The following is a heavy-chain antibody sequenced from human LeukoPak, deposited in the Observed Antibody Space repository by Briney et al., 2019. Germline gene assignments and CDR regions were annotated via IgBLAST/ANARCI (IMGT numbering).Heavy chain of an antibody. Sequence: PSETLSLTCTVSGGSISSSGYYWGWIRQPPGKGLEWIGSIYYSGSTYYKPSLQSRVTMSVDTSKNQFSLRLTSVTAADTAVYYCTRDQRSGYSGYDYYYYYYMDVWGKGTTVTVSS. V-gene: IGHV4-39*07. D-gene: IGHD5-12*01. J-gene: IGHJ6*03. CDR2: IYYSGST. CDR3: TRDQRSGYSGYDYYYYYYMDV. CDR1: GGSISSSGYY.